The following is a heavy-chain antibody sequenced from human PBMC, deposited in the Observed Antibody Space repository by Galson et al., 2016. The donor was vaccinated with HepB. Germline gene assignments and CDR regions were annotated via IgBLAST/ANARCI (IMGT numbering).Heavy chain of an antibody. CDR3: ASLATYGVDV. V-gene: IGHV4-34*01. CDR1: GFIFSKYY. Sequence: LRLSCAASGFIFSKYYMTWIRQPPGKGLEWIGEIDYFGITNYNPSLKSRVTIFPDTSKRQFSLTLSSVTAADTAVYYCASLATYGVDVWSQGTTVIVSS. CDR2: IDYFGIT. J-gene: IGHJ6*02.